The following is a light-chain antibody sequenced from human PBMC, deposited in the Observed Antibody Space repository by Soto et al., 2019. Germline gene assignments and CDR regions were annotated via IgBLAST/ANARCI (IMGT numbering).Light chain of an antibody. V-gene: IGKV1-5*03. J-gene: IGKJ1*01. CDR1: QGISIW. CDR3: QQYNSDST. Sequence: IQMTQSPSTLSASVGDRVTITCRASQGISIWLSWYQQKPGKAPKLLIYKASSLESEVPSRFSSSGAGTEITITINRLPPDDSASYYCQQYNSDSTFGQGTKVEIK. CDR2: KAS.